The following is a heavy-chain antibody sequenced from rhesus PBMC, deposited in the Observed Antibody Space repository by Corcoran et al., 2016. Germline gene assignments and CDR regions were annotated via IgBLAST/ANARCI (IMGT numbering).Heavy chain of an antibody. V-gene: IGHV4-99*02. Sequence: VQLQESGPGLVKPSETLSLTCAVSGYSISSGYYLGWIRQPPGKGLEYIGYISGSSGSTYYNPSLKGRVTISKDTAKNQFSRKLSAVTAADTAVYYCAREYYEDDYGYYYPVDYWGQGVLVTVSS. J-gene: IGHJ4*01. CDR1: GYSISSGYY. D-gene: IGHD3-9*01. CDR3: AREYYEDDYGYYYPVDY. CDR2: ISGSSGST.